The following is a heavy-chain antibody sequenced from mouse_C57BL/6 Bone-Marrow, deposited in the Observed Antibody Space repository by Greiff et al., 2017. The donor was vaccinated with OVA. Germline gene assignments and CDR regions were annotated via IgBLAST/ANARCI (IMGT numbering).Heavy chain of an antibody. D-gene: IGHD1-1*01. V-gene: IGHV8-8*01. Sequence: QVTLKVSGPGILQPSQTLSLSCSFSGFSLSTFGMGVGWIRPPSGKGLEWLAHLWWDDDNYYNPSLKIRLTISKDTSKNQVFLKIANVDTADTDTDYCARIGYFQYDMDYWGQGTSVTVSS. CDR1: GFSLSTFGMG. J-gene: IGHJ4*01. CDR2: LWWDDDN. CDR3: ARIGYFQYDMDY.